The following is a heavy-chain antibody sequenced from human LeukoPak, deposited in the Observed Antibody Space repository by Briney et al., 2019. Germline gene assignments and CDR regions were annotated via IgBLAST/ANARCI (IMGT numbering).Heavy chain of an antibody. D-gene: IGHD5-24*01. CDR2: IYPGDSDT. CDR1: GYSFTNYW. CDR3: ARPRDGYIYDY. Sequence: GEPLKISCKGSGYSFTNYWIGWVRQIPGKGLEWMGIIYPGDSDTRYSPSFQGQVTISADKSISTAYLQWSSLKASDTAMYYCARPRDGYIYDYWGQGTLVTVSS. J-gene: IGHJ4*02. V-gene: IGHV5-51*01.